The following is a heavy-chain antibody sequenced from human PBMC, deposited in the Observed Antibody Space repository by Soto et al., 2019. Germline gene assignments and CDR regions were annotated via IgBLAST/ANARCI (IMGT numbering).Heavy chain of an antibody. CDR2: INSDGSST. CDR3: ARDYYYGSGSYGFDY. CDR1: GFTFSSYW. V-gene: IGHV3-74*01. Sequence: GGSLRLSCAASGFTFSSYWMHWVRQAPGKGLVWVSRINSDGSSTSYADSVKGRFTISRDNAKNTLYLQMNSLRAEDTAVYYCARDYYYGSGSYGFDYWGQGTLVTVSS. J-gene: IGHJ4*02. D-gene: IGHD3-10*01.